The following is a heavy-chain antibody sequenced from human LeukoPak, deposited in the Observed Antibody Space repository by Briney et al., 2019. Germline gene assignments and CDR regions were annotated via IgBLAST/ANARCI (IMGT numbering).Heavy chain of an antibody. CDR2: IYYNGST. J-gene: IGHJ3*02. CDR3: ARQKGHDAFDI. V-gene: IGHV4-59*08. CDR1: GGSISSYY. Sequence: SETLSLTCTVSGGSISSYYWSWIRQPPGKGLEWIGYIYYNGSTNYNPSLKSRVTISVDTSKNQFSLKLSSVTAADTAVYYCARQKGHDAFDIWGQGTMVTVSS.